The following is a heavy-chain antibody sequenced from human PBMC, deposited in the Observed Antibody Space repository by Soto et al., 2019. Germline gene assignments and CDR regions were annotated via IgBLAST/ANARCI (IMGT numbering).Heavy chain of an antibody. Sequence: EVQLVESGGGLVQPGGSLRLSCAASGFTFSSYSMNWVRQAPGKGLEWVSYISSSSSTIYYADSVKGRFTISRDNAKNSLYLQMNSLRDEDTAVYYCARDYDILTGYYPPRYYYYYGMDVWGQGTTVTVSS. J-gene: IGHJ6*02. V-gene: IGHV3-48*02. CDR3: ARDYDILTGYYPPRYYYYYGMDV. CDR1: GFTFSSYS. D-gene: IGHD3-9*01. CDR2: ISSSSSTI.